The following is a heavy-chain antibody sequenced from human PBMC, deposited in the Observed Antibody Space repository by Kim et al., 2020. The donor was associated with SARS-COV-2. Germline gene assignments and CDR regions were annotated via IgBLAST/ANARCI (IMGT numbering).Heavy chain of an antibody. J-gene: IGHJ5*02. CDR3: ARGQDVWFGELGGWFDP. Sequence: ASVKVSCKASGYTFTSSYMHWVRQAPGQGLEWMGIINPSGGSTSYAQKFKGRVTMTRDTSTSTVYMELSSLRSEDTAVYYCARGQDVWFGELGGWFDPWGQGTLVTVSS. V-gene: IGHV1-46*01. CDR2: INPSGGST. CDR1: GYTFTSSY. D-gene: IGHD3-10*01.